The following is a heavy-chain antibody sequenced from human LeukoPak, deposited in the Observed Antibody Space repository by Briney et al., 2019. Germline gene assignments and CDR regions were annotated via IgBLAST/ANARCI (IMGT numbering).Heavy chain of an antibody. CDR3: ARDIYYDSSGYGDNAFDI. J-gene: IGHJ3*02. Sequence: PGESLRLSCAASGFTFTTYWMSWVRQAPGKGLEWVANIKQDGTEKYYVDSVKGRFTISRDNAENSLYLQMNSLRAEDTAVYYCARDIYYDSSGYGDNAFDIWGQGTTVTVSS. D-gene: IGHD3-22*01. V-gene: IGHV3-7*01. CDR2: IKQDGTEK. CDR1: GFTFTTYW.